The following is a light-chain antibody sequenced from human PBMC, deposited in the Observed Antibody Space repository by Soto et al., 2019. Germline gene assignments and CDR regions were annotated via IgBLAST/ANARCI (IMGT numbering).Light chain of an antibody. CDR1: QSVSSN. V-gene: IGKV3-15*01. Sequence: EIVMPQSTATLSVSPGERATLSCRASQSVSSNLAWYQQKPGQAPRLLIDGASTRATGIPARFSGSGSGTEFTLTISSLQSEDFAVYYCQQYNNWPPITFGQGTRLEIK. CDR3: QQYNNWPPIT. CDR2: GAS. J-gene: IGKJ5*01.